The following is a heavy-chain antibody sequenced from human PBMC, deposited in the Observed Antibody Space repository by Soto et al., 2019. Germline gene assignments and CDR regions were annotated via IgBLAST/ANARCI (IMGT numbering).Heavy chain of an antibody. J-gene: IGHJ6*02. Sequence: TMSHSCAVAGGSSSSGGYSWSWIRPPPGKGLEWIGYIYHSGSTYYNPSLKSRVTISVDRSKNQFSLKLSSVTAADTVVYYCARGWFLEYYGMDVWGQGTTVTVSS. V-gene: IGHV4-30-2*01. CDR1: GGSSSSGGYS. CDR2: IYHSGST. D-gene: IGHD3-3*01. CDR3: ARGWFLEYYGMDV.